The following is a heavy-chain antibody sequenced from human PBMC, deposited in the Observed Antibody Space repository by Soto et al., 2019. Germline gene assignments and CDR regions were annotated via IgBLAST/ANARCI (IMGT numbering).Heavy chain of an antibody. CDR2: ISPTGGST. CDR1: GYTHTFNTYA. CDR3: AKDPGWYPSYWFDP. V-gene: IGHV3-23*01. D-gene: IGHD6-19*01. Sequence: PGGSLRLSCAGSGYTHTFNTYALSWVRQAPGKGLEWVAGISPTGGSTYYADSVKGRSTISRDNSKDTLFLQMNSLRADDTAVYYCAKDPGWYPSYWFDPWGQGTLVTVSS. J-gene: IGHJ5*02.